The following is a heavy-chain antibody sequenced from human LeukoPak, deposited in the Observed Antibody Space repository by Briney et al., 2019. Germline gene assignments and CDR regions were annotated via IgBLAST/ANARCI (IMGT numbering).Heavy chain of an antibody. CDR1: GFSLSTSGMR. CDR2: IDWDDDK. J-gene: IGHJ4*02. Sequence: SGPTLVNPTQTLTLTCTFSGFSLSTSGMRVSWIRQPPGKALEWLARIDWDDDKFYSTSLRTRLTISKDTSKNQVVLTMTNMDPVDTATYCCARIAAGYYFDYWGQGTLVTVSS. D-gene: IGHD6-13*01. CDR3: ARIAAGYYFDY. V-gene: IGHV2-70*04.